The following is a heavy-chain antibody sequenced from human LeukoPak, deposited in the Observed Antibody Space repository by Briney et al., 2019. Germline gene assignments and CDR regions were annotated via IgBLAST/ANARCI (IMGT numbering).Heavy chain of an antibody. CDR2: IRYDGSNK. CDR3: ARVLYCSSTSCYANYYYYMDV. Sequence: PGGSLRLSCAASGFTFSSYGMHWVRQAPGKGLEWVAFIRYDGSNKYYADSVKGRFTISRDNSKNTLYLQMNSLRAEDTAVYYCARVLYCSSTSCYANYYYYMDVWGKGTTVTVSS. D-gene: IGHD2-2*01. CDR1: GFTFSSYG. J-gene: IGHJ6*03. V-gene: IGHV3-30*02.